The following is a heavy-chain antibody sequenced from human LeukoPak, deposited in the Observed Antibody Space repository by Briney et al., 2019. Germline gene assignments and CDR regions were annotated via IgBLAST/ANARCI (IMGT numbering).Heavy chain of an antibody. V-gene: IGHV1-69*04. CDR1: GGTFSSYA. CDR2: IIPILGIA. CDR3: ARDLRLTYYDSSGYYFLVV. D-gene: IGHD3-22*01. Sequence: SVTVSCKASGGTFSSYAIRWVRQAPGQGLEWMGRIIPILGIANYAQKFQGRVTITADKSTSTAYMELSSLRSEDTAVYYCARDLRLTYYDSSGYYFLVVWGQGTMVTVSS. J-gene: IGHJ3*01.